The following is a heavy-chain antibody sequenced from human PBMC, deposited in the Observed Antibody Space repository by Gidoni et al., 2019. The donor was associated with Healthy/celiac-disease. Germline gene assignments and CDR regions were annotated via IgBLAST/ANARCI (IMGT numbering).Heavy chain of an antibody. J-gene: IGHJ5*02. Sequence: QVQLQESGPGLVKPSETLSLTCTVSGGSISSYYWSWIRQPPGKGLEWIGYIYYSGSTNYNPSLKSRVTISVDTSKNQFSLKLSSVTAADTAVYYCARVGPQNWFDPWGQGTLVTVSS. CDR3: ARVGPQNWFDP. CDR2: IYYSGST. V-gene: IGHV4-59*01. CDR1: GGSISSYY.